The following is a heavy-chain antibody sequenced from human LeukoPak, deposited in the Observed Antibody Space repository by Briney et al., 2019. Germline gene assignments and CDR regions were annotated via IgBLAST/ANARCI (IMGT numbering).Heavy chain of an antibody. CDR3: ARSRPGTEAGQPNFDY. J-gene: IGHJ4*02. D-gene: IGHD6-13*01. Sequence: PGGSLRLSCVGSGFTFSDYWMSWVRQAPGKGLEWVANIKQDGSEKDYVDALKGRFTISRDNAKNSLYLQMNSLRAEDTAVYYCARSRPGTEAGQPNFDYWGQGTLVTVSS. CDR1: GFTFSDYW. V-gene: IGHV3-7*01. CDR2: IKQDGSEK.